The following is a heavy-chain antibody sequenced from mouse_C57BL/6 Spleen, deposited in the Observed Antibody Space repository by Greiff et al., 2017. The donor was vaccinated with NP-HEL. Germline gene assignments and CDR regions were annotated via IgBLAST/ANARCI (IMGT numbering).Heavy chain of an antibody. CDR3: ARWGVTIDY. D-gene: IGHD2-2*01. Sequence: EVQLQQSGAELVKPGASVKLSCTASGFNIKDYYMHWVKQRTEQGLEWIGRIDPEDGETKYAPNFQGKATITADTSSNTAYLQLSSLTSEDTAVYYCARWGVTIDYWGQGTTLTVSS. V-gene: IGHV14-2*01. CDR1: GFNIKDYY. CDR2: IDPEDGET. J-gene: IGHJ2*01.